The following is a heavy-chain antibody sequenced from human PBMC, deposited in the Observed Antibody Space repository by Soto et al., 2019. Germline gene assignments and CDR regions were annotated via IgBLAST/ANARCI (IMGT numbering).Heavy chain of an antibody. V-gene: IGHV3-30-3*01. CDR3: AWGGGYDAVDY. J-gene: IGHJ4*02. CDR2: ISYDGSNK. CDR1: GFTFSSYA. Sequence: QVQLVESGGGVVQPGRSLRLSCAASGFTFSSYAMHWVRQAPGKGLEWVAVISYDGSNKYYADSVKGRFTISRDNSKNTLYLQMNSLRAEDTAVYYCAWGGGYDAVDYWGQGTLVTVSS. D-gene: IGHD5-12*01.